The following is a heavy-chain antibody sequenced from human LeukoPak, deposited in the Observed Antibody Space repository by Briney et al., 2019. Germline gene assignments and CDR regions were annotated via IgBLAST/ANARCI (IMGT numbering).Heavy chain of an antibody. D-gene: IGHD5-24*01. V-gene: IGHV3-7*03. CDR3: AKEGRSLQTY. J-gene: IGHJ4*02. CDR1: GFMFSSNW. Sequence: GRSLRLSCAASGFMFSSNWMSWVRLAPGKGLEWVANIKEDGTETYYVDSVKGRFTISRDNAKNSLYLQMNSLRVEDTAVYYCAKEGRSLQTYWGQGTLVTVSS. CDR2: IKEDGTET.